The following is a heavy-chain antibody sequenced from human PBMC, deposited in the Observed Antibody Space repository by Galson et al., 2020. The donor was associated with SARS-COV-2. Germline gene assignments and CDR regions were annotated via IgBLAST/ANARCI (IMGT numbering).Heavy chain of an antibody. CDR2: IHHGGST. J-gene: IGHJ3*02. CDR1: GDSISSHNW. CDR3: ARVGLRAGTFYSCDI. Sequence: SETLSLTCAVSGDSISSHNWWSWVRQPPGKGLEWIAEIHHGGSTNFNPSLRSRVTISVDKSKNQFSLNLSSVTAADTAVYCCARVGLRAGTFYSCDIWGQGRIVIV. D-gene: IGHD6-13*01. V-gene: IGHV4-4*01.